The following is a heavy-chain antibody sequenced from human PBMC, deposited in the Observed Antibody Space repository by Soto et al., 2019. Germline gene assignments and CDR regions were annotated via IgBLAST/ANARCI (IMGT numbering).Heavy chain of an antibody. Sequence: GASVKVSCKASGYTFTSYYMHWVRQAPGQGLEWMGIINPSGGSTSYAQKFQGRVTMTRDTSTSTVYMELSSLRSEDTAVYYCARRSWCSGGSCYHLDYWGRGTLVTVSS. CDR2: INPSGGST. V-gene: IGHV1-46*03. CDR3: ARRSWCSGGSCYHLDY. J-gene: IGHJ4*02. D-gene: IGHD2-15*01. CDR1: GYTFTSYY.